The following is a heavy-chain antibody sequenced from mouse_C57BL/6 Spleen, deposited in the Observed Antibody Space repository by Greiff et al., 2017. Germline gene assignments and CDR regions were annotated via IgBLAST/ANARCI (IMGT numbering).Heavy chain of an antibody. CDR1: GYTFTSYG. CDR2: IYPRSGNT. D-gene: IGHD1-1*01. J-gene: IGHJ2*01. Sequence: VQLQQSGAELARPGASVKLSCKASGYTFTSYGISWVKQRTGQGLEWIGAIYPRSGNTYYTEKFKGKATLTADKSSSTAYMELRSLTSEDSAVYFCARSSVQYYFDYWGQGTTLTVSS. V-gene: IGHV1-81*01. CDR3: ARSSVQYYFDY.